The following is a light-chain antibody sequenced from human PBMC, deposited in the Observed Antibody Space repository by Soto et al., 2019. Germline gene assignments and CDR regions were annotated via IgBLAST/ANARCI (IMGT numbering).Light chain of an antibody. V-gene: IGKV3-20*01. CDR3: QQYGTWPLT. CDR2: GAA. CDR1: RSVSNNY. Sequence: EIVLTQSPGTLSLSPGERVTLSCRASRSVSNNYVAWYLQIPGQAPRLLIYGAASRAAGIPDRFSGSGSGTDFSLAISRLEPEDFAVYFCQQYGTWPLTFGGGTKVDIK. J-gene: IGKJ4*01.